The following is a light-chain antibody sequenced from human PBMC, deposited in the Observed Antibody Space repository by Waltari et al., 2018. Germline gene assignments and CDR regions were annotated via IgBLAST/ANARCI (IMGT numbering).Light chain of an antibody. CDR2: EVS. J-gene: IGLJ1*01. CDR3: SSYTTSSAPGV. CDR1: DSDVGAYDF. V-gene: IGLV2-14*01. Sequence: QSALTQPASVSGSPGQSITISCSGTDSDVGAYDFVSWYQQHPGKAPHLIISEVSNRPSGIANRFSASKSGNTASLTSSGLQAEDEADYYCSSYTTSSAPGVFGTGTRVTVL.